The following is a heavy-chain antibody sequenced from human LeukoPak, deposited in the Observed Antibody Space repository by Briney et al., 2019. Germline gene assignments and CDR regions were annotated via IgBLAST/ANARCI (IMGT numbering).Heavy chain of an antibody. V-gene: IGHV3-64*01. Sequence: GGSLRLSCAASGFTFSSYAMYWVRQAPGKGLEYVSAISSNGGSTYYANSVKGRFTISRDNSKNTLYLQMGSLRAEDMAVYYCARSLAHCSSTSCYPSETDYWGQGTLVTVSS. CDR3: ARSLAHCSSTSCYPSETDY. J-gene: IGHJ4*02. D-gene: IGHD2-2*01. CDR2: ISSNGGST. CDR1: GFTFSSYA.